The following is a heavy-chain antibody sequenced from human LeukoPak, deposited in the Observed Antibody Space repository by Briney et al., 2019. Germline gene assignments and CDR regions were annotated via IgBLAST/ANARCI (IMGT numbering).Heavy chain of an antibody. Sequence: GASVKVSCKASGYTFSSYDINWVRQATGQGLEWMGWMNPNSGNTGYAQKFQGRVTMTRNTSISTAYMELSSLRSEDTAVYYCARGVGYCTNGVCHSYYYYYMDVWGKGTTVTVSS. D-gene: IGHD2-8*01. CDR3: ARGVGYCTNGVCHSYYYYYMDV. CDR1: GYTFSSYD. CDR2: MNPNSGNT. J-gene: IGHJ6*03. V-gene: IGHV1-8*01.